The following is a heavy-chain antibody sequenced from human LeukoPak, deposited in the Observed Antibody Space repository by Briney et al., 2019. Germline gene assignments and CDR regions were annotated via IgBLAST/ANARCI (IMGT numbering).Heavy chain of an antibody. CDR1: GGSVSSDY. J-gene: IGHJ4*02. CDR2: IYHTGNS. V-gene: IGHV4-59*08. CDR3: ARHPFSSPFDY. Sequence: PSETLSLTCTVSGGSVSSDYWSWVRQPPGKGLEWIGYIYHTGNSDYNASLKSRATISLDTSKNQYSLKLTSVTAADTAVYFCARHPFSSPFDYWGQGTLVTVSS.